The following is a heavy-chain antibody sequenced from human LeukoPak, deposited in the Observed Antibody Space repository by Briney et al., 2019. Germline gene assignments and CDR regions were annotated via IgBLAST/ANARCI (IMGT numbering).Heavy chain of an antibody. CDR2: IKGDGSST. V-gene: IGHV3-74*01. J-gene: IGHJ4*02. D-gene: IGHD5-18*01. Sequence: GGSLRLSCAASGFTFSIYWMHWVRHTPGKGLVWVSRIKGDGSSTSYADSVKGRFTISRDNAKNTLYLQMNSLRAEDTAVYYCARDGYSFGHDFDYWGQGTLVTVSS. CDR1: GFTFSIYW. CDR3: ARDGYSFGHDFDY.